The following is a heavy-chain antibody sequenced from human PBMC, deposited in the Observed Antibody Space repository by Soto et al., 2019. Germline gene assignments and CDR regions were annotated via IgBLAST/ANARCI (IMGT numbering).Heavy chain of an antibody. CDR3: TRGSAAPLEILYFGT. D-gene: IGHD1-26*01. Sequence: SETLSLTCAVSGASMTTGCFSWTWVRQPPGGGLEWIGHVYHLASTQYNPSLKGRVSISVDTSRSLFSLRLTSLTAADTAVYFCTRGSAAPLEILYFGTGGQGTQVKVSS. V-gene: IGHV4-30-2*01. CDR1: GASMTTGCFS. CDR2: VYHLAST. J-gene: IGHJ4*02.